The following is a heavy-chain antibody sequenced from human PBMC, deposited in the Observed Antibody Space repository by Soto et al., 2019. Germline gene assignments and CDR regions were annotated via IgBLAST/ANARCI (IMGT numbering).Heavy chain of an antibody. CDR2: ISYDGSNK. CDR1: GFTFSSYA. Sequence: GGSLRLSCAASGFTFSSYAMHWVRQAPGKGLEWVAVISYDGSNKYYADSVKGRFTISRDNSKNTLYLQMNSLRAEDTAVYYCVRGALGNAGTSTHLQHGGLPILVTVFS. D-gene: IGHD1-1*01. CDR3: VRGALGNAGTSTHLQH. V-gene: IGHV3-30-3*01. J-gene: IGHJ1*01.